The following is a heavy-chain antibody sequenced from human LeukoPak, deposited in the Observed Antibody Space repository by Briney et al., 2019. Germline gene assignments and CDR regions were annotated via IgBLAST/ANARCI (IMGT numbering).Heavy chain of an antibody. Sequence: PGGSLRLSCAASGFTFSSYAMSWVRQAPGKGLEWVSAISGSGGSTYYADSVKGRFTISRDNSKNTLYLQMNSLRAEDTAVYYCAKDSRNDFWSGYYNLDYYYGMDVWGRGTTVTVSS. V-gene: IGHV3-23*01. CDR3: AKDSRNDFWSGYYNLDYYYGMDV. CDR1: GFTFSSYA. D-gene: IGHD3-3*01. J-gene: IGHJ6*02. CDR2: ISGSGGST.